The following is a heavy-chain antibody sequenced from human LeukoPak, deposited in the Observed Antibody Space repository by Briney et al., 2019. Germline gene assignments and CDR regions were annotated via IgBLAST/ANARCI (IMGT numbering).Heavy chain of an antibody. D-gene: IGHD3-10*01. CDR1: GFTFSSYA. J-gene: IGHJ4*02. V-gene: IGHV3-23*01. Sequence: GGSPRLSCAASGFTFSSYAMSWVRQAPGKGLEWVSAISGSGGSTYYADSVKGRFTISRDNSKNTLYLQMNSLRAEDTAVYYCAKAPITMVRGVIPNFDYWGQGTLVTVSS. CDR3: AKAPITMVRGVIPNFDY. CDR2: ISGSGGST.